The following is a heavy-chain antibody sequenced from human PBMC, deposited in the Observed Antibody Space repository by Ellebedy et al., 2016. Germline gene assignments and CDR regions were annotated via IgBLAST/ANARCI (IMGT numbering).Heavy chain of an antibody. Sequence: ASVKVSXKASSYTFTSYGISWVRQAPGQGLEWMGWISAYNGNTNYAQKLQGRVTMTTDTSTSTAYMELRSLRSDDTAVYYCARRSHSSSWYGVGIGYYYYGMDVWGQGTTVTVSS. J-gene: IGHJ6*02. CDR1: SYTFTSYG. CDR2: ISAYNGNT. D-gene: IGHD6-13*01. V-gene: IGHV1-18*01. CDR3: ARRSHSSSWYGVGIGYYYYGMDV.